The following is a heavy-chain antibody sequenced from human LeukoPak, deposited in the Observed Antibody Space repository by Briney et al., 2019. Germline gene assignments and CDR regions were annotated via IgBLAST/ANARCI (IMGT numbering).Heavy chain of an antibody. Sequence: GGSLRLSCAASGLTLSSYWMSWVRQAPGKGLEWVANIKQDGSEKYYVDSVKGRFTISRDSAKNSLYLQMNSLRAEDTAVYYCASGFYWFDPWGRGTLVTVSS. D-gene: IGHD2/OR15-2a*01. J-gene: IGHJ5*02. CDR3: ASGFYWFDP. CDR1: GLTLSSYW. V-gene: IGHV3-7*01. CDR2: IKQDGSEK.